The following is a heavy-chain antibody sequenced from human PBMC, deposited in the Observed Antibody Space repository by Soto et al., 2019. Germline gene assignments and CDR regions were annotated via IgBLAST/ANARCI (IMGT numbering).Heavy chain of an antibody. D-gene: IGHD6-19*01. CDR1: GGSFSGYY. Sequence: SETLSLTCAVYGGSFSGYYWSWIRQPPGKGLEWIGEINHSGSTNYNPSLKSRVTISVDTSKNQFSLKLSSVTAADTAVYYCAGGRRSSGWYYYYYGMDVWGQGTTVTVSS. CDR2: INHSGST. J-gene: IGHJ6*02. V-gene: IGHV4-34*01. CDR3: AGGRRSSGWYYYYYGMDV.